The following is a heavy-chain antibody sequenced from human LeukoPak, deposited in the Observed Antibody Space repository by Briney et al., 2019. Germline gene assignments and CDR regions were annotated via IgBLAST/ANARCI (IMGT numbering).Heavy chain of an antibody. J-gene: IGHJ4*02. CDR1: GFTFSSYD. CDR2: ISYGGSNK. Sequence: GGSLRLSCAASGFTFSSYDMHWVRQAPGKGLEWVAVISYGGSNKYYADSVEGRFTISRDNSKNTLYLQMNSLRAEDTAVYYCASPVEKGYSYGYSDYWGQGTLVTVSS. V-gene: IGHV3-30*04. CDR3: ASPVEKGYSYGYSDY. D-gene: IGHD5-18*01.